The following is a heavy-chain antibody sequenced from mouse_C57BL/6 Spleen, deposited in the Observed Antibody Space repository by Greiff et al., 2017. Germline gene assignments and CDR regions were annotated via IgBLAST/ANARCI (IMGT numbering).Heavy chain of an antibody. V-gene: IGHV1-53*01. D-gene: IGHD2-1*01. J-gene: IGHJ2*01. CDR3: ARISLYSLYFDY. Sequence: QVQLKQPGTELVKPGASVKLSCKASGYTFTSYWMHWVKQRPGQGLEWIGNINPSNGGTNYNEKFKSKATLTVDKSSSTAYMQLSSLTSEDSAVYYCARISLYSLYFDYWGQGTTLTVSS. CDR2: INPSNGGT. CDR1: GYTFTSYW.